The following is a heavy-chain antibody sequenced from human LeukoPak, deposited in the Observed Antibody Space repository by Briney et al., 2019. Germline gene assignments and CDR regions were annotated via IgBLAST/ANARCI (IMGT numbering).Heavy chain of an antibody. Sequence: PSETLSLTCAVSGGSVTTTNFDWAWIRQPPGQGLEWIATISSSGKSYYNPCLMSRVTISVDTSKNQFSLDVTSVTAADTSLFYCARFKGGTGFDYWGRGILVIVS. CDR3: ARFKGGTGFDY. V-gene: IGHV4-39*01. CDR1: GGSVTTTNFD. CDR2: ISSSGKS. J-gene: IGHJ4*02. D-gene: IGHD1-26*01.